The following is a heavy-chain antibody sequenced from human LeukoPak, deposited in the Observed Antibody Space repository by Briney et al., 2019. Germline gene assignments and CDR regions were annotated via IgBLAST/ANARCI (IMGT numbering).Heavy chain of an antibody. V-gene: IGHV3-30*18. J-gene: IGHJ3*02. CDR2: ISSDGSNE. D-gene: IGHD3-22*01. Sequence: PGGSLRLSCAASGFSLRTYGMNWVRQVPGKGLEWVAFISSDGSNEYYADSVKGRFTISRDNSKNTVYLQINSLRAEDTAVYYCAKDPYYYDFSGYLRHDAFDIWGQGTMVTVSS. CDR1: GFSLRTYG. CDR3: AKDPYYYDFSGYLRHDAFDI.